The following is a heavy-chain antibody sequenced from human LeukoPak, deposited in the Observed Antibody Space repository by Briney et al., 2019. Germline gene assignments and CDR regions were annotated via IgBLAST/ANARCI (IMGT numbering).Heavy chain of an antibody. CDR1: GYTFTSYD. V-gene: IGHV1-8*01. CDR3: ARRGPYYYGSGSFEMIWFDP. J-gene: IGHJ5*02. Sequence: GASVKVSCKASGYTFTSYDINWVRQATAQGLEWMGWMNPNSGNTGHEHKFQGRVTMTRNTSVSTAYMELSSLRSEDTAVYYCARRGPYYYGSGSFEMIWFDPWGQGTLVTVSS. D-gene: IGHD3-10*01. CDR2: MNPNSGNT.